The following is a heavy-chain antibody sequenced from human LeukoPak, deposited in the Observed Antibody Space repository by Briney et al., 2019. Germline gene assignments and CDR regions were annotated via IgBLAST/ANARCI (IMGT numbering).Heavy chain of an antibody. V-gene: IGHV3-7*01. Sequence: GGSLRLSCAASGFTFSNYWMNWVRRAPGKGLEWVANIKQDGNEKYYVDSVKGRFTISRDNAKNSLYLQMNSLRAEDTAVYYCARGGSSWYPFAYWGQGTLVTVSS. CDR3: ARGGSSWYPFAY. CDR1: GFTFSNYW. J-gene: IGHJ1*01. CDR2: IKQDGNEK. D-gene: IGHD6-13*01.